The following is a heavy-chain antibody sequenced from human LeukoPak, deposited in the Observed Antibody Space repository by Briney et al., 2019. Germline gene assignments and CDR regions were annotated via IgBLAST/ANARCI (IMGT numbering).Heavy chain of an antibody. J-gene: IGHJ4*02. CDR2: IYHSGST. CDR3: ARAGFGELLVDY. D-gene: IGHD3-10*01. Sequence: SETLSLTCTVSGGSISSGGYYWSWIRQPPGKGLEWIGYIYHSGSTYYNPSLKSRVTISVDTSKNQFSLKLSSVTAADTAVYYCARAGFGELLVDYWGQGTLVTVSS. V-gene: IGHV4-30-2*01. CDR1: GGSISSGGYY.